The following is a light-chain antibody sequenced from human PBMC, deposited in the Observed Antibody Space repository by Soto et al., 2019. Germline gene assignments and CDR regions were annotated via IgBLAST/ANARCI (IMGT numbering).Light chain of an antibody. CDR1: QGISRS. J-gene: IGKJ5*01. CDR3: QQADTFPIT. CDR2: SAS. Sequence: DIQMTQSPSSVSASVGDRVTITCQASQGISRSLAWYQQKPGKAPKLLIYSASSLQSGVPSRFSGSGFGTDFTLIISSLQPEDFATYYCQQADTFPITFGQGTRLEIK. V-gene: IGKV1D-12*01.